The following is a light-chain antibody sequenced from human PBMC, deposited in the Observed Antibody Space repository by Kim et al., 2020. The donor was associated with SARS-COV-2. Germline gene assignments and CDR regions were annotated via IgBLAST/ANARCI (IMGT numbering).Light chain of an antibody. Sequence: GASVKLTCTLSSGHSSYAIAWHQQQPEKGPRYLMKLNSDGSHSKGDGIPDRFSGSSSGAERYRTISSLQSEDEADYYCQTWGSGWLFGGRTQLTVL. CDR1: SGHSSYA. J-gene: IGLJ3*02. V-gene: IGLV4-69*01. CDR3: QTWGSGWL. CDR2: LNSDGSH.